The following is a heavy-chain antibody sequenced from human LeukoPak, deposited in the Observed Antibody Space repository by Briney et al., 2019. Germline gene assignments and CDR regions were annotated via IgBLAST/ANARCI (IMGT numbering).Heavy chain of an antibody. CDR3: AAFSTGYNDFDY. Sequence: GGSLRLSCAASGFTFSNYNMNWVRQAPGKGLEWVSYISRSGTTIYYADSLKGRFTISRDNAKNSLYLQMNSLRAEDTAVYYCAAFSTGYNDFDYWGQGTLVTVSS. J-gene: IGHJ4*02. CDR2: ISRSGTTI. D-gene: IGHD3-9*01. V-gene: IGHV3-48*01. CDR1: GFTFSNYN.